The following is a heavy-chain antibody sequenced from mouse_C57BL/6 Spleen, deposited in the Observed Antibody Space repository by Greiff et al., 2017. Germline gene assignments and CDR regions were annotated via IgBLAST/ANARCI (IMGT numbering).Heavy chain of an antibody. CDR3: ARRYGSSVYAMDY. Sequence: VKQRPGQGLEWIGEIDPSDSYTNYNQKFKGKSTLTVDKSSSTAYMQLSSLTSEDSAVYYCARRYGSSVYAMDYWGQGTSVTVSS. D-gene: IGHD1-1*01. CDR2: IDPSDSYT. V-gene: IGHV1-69*01. J-gene: IGHJ4*01.